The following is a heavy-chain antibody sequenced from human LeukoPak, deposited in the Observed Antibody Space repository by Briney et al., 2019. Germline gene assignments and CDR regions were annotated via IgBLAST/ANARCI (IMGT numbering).Heavy chain of an antibody. D-gene: IGHD3-22*01. J-gene: IGHJ4*02. V-gene: IGHV1-46*01. Sequence: ASVKVSCKASGYTFTSYYMHWVRQAPGQGLEWMGIINPSGGSTSYAQKFQGRVTMTRDTSTSTVYVELSSLRSEDTAVYYCARAGPSDSSGYYYNSARWNYFDYWGQGTLVTVSS. CDR3: ARAGPSDSSGYYYNSARWNYFDY. CDR2: INPSGGST. CDR1: GYTFTSYY.